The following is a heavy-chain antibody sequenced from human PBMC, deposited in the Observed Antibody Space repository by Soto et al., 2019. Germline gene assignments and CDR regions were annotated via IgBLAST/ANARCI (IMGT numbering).Heavy chain of an antibody. CDR1: GGSFSGYY. Sequence: PSETLSLTCAVYGGSFSGYYWSWIRQPPGKGLERIREINHSGSTNYNPSLKSRDTISVDTSKNQFSLKLSSVTAADTAVYYCARGYSSWYFESFRGDYYYGMDVWGQGTTVTVSS. J-gene: IGHJ6*02. CDR2: INHSGST. V-gene: IGHV4-34*01. CDR3: ARGYSSWYFESFRGDYYYGMDV. D-gene: IGHD6-13*01.